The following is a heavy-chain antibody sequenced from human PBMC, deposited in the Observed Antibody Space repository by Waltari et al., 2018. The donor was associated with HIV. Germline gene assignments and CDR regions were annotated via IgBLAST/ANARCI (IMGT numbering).Heavy chain of an antibody. D-gene: IGHD2-15*01. CDR3: ATGTSVVVVAATPGGMDV. CDR2: FDPEDGET. J-gene: IGHJ6*02. V-gene: IGHV1-24*01. CDR1: GYTLTELS. Sequence: QVQLVQSGAEVKKPGASVKVSCKVSGYTLTELSMHWVRQAHGKGLEWMGGFDPEDGETIYAQKFQGRVTMTEDTSTDTAYMELSSLRSEDTAVYYCATGTSVVVVAATPGGMDVWGQGTTVTVSS.